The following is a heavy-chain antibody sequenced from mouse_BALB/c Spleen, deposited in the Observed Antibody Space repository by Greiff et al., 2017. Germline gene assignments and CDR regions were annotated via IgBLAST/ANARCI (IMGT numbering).Heavy chain of an antibody. CDR2: INSNGGST. CDR3: ARDGSAFAY. Sequence: EVQGVESGGGLVQPGGSLKLSCAASGFTFSSYGMSWVRQTPDKMLELVATINSNGGSTYYPDSVKGRFTISRDNAKNTLYLQMSSLKSEDTAMYYCARDGSAFAYWGQGTLVTVSA. V-gene: IGHV5-6-3*01. CDR1: GFTFSSYG. J-gene: IGHJ3*01. D-gene: IGHD1-1*01.